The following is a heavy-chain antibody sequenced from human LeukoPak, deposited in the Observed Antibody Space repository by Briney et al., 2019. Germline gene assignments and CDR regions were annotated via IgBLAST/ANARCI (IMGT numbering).Heavy chain of an antibody. CDR2: TYSSGTT. Sequence: PSETLSLTCTVSGDSISSSSYYWGWIRQPPGKRLEWIGTTYSSGTTYYNPSLESRVTISVDTSKNQFTLKLTSVTAADTALYYCVRCGYAGNTFLDYWGQGTLVTVSS. D-gene: IGHD4-23*01. J-gene: IGHJ4*02. CDR3: VRCGYAGNTFLDY. CDR1: GDSISSSSYY. V-gene: IGHV4-39*01.